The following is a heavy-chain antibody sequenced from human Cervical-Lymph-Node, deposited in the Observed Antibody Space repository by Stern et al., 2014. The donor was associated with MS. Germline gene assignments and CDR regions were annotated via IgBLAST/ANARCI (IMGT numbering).Heavy chain of an antibody. CDR1: GGTFNTFA. D-gene: IGHD2-21*01. CDR2: ITPLVDAT. V-gene: IGHV1-69*01. CDR3: ARGDSEAPIYYFDY. J-gene: IGHJ4*02. Sequence: VQLEESGAEVKKPGSSVKVSCKTSGGTFNTFAIGWVRQAPGQGLEWMGGITPLVDATNYAQKFQGRLTITADESTRTVYMELSSLRFDDTAMYYCARGDSEAPIYYFDYWGQGTLVTVSS.